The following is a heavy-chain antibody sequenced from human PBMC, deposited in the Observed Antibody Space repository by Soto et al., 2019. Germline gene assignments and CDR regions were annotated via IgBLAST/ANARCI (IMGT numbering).Heavy chain of an antibody. D-gene: IGHD6-19*01. Sequence: QVQLEESGGGLVKPGGSLRLSCAASGFTFSAVYMSWIRQAPNKGLEYISCISSSGTSANYADSVKGRFTISRDNAKNSLYLQMNSLRAEDTAVYYCARDRGAVTGQYFDYWGQGALVTVSS. V-gene: IGHV3-11*05. CDR2: ISSSGTSA. CDR3: ARDRGAVTGQYFDY. J-gene: IGHJ4*02. CDR1: GFTFSAVY.